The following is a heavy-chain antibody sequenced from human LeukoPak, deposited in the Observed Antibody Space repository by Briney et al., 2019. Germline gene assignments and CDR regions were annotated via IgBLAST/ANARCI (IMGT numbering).Heavy chain of an antibody. V-gene: IGHV3-66*04. CDR1: GFTVGSSF. J-gene: IGHJ5*02. CDR2: IFSDGTT. Sequence: GGSLRLSCAASGFTVGSSFMTWVRQAPGKGLQWVSVIFSDGTTYYTDSVKGRFTISRDNSKNTLYLQLNSLRAEDTAVYYCARHYGPWSQGTLVTVSS. CDR3: ARHYGP. D-gene: IGHD3-10*01.